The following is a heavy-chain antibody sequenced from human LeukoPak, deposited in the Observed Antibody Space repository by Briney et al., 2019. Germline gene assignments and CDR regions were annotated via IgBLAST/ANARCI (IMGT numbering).Heavy chain of an antibody. CDR1: GDSVSSNSAA. Sequence: SQTLSLTCGISGDSVSSNSAAWNWIRQSPSRGLEWLGRTYYRSKWYNDYALSVKSRITINPDTSKNQFSLQLNSVTPEDTAVYYCVREKGYTSDWSNRWFDYWGQGTLVTVSS. V-gene: IGHV6-1*01. J-gene: IGHJ4*02. CDR2: TYYRSKWYN. CDR3: VREKGYTSDWSNRWFDY. D-gene: IGHD6-19*01.